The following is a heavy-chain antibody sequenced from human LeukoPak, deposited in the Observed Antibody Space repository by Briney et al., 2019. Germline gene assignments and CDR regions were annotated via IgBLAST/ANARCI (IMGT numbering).Heavy chain of an antibody. V-gene: IGHV4-34*01. D-gene: IGHD3-9*01. CDR1: GGSFSGYY. CDR3: ASFDILTGHVDY. CDR2: INHSGST. J-gene: IGHJ4*02. Sequence: PSETLSLTCAVYGGSFSGYYWSWIRQPPGKGLEWIGEINHSGSTNYNPSLKSRVTISVDTSKNQFSLKLSSVTAADTAVYYCASFDILTGHVDYWGRGTLVTVSS.